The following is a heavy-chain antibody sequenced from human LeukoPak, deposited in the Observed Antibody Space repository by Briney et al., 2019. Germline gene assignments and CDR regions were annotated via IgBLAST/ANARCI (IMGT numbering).Heavy chain of an antibody. Sequence: ASVKVSCKASGYSLSSNGISWARQAPGQGLEWMGWISDYSGNTKYAQNFQDRVTLTTDTSTNTAYMELRSLRSDDTAVYYCAREGDTDYCFVPWGQGTLVTVSS. CDR1: GYSLSSNG. V-gene: IGHV1-18*01. J-gene: IGHJ5*02. CDR2: ISDYSGNT. D-gene: IGHD5-18*01. CDR3: AREGDTDYCFVP.